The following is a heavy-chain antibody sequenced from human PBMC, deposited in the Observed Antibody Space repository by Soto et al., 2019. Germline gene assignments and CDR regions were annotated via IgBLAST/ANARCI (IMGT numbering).Heavy chain of an antibody. CDR1: GGSISSYY. J-gene: IGHJ6*02. Sequence: SETLSLTCTVSGGSISSYYWSWIRQPPGKGLEWIGYIYYSGRTNYNPSHKSRVTISVDTSKNQFSLKLSSVNAADTAVYYCARSTSIWADYYGMDVWGQGTTVTVSS. CDR3: ARSTSIWADYYGMDV. CDR2: IYYSGRT. D-gene: IGHD6-6*01. V-gene: IGHV4-59*01.